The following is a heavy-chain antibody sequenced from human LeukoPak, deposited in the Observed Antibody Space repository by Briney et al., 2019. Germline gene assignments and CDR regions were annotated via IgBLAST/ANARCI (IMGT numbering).Heavy chain of an antibody. CDR3: AREGYSSSGIYFDQ. Sequence: PGGSLRLSCAASGFTVSSNFMSWVRQAPGKGLEWVAVIYSGGSSYYADSVKGRFTISRDNSRNTLYLQMNSLRAEDTAVYYCAREGYSSSGIYFDQWGQGALVTVSS. V-gene: IGHV3-53*01. D-gene: IGHD6-19*01. CDR1: GFTVSSNF. CDR2: IYSGGSS. J-gene: IGHJ4*02.